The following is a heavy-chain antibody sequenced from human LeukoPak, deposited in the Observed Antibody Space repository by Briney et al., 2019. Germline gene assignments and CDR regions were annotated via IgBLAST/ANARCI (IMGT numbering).Heavy chain of an antibody. CDR2: IGTAGVT. D-gene: IGHD1-1*01. CDR1: GFTFSDYD. J-gene: IGHJ4*02. Sequence: GGSLRLSCAASGFTFSDYDMHWVRQATGKGLEWVSAIGTAGVTYYTGSVKGRFTISRENAKNSLYLQMNSLRAGDTAVYYCARVAKERAGGVYYFDYWGQGTLVTVSS. CDR3: ARVAKERAGGVYYFDY. V-gene: IGHV3-13*01.